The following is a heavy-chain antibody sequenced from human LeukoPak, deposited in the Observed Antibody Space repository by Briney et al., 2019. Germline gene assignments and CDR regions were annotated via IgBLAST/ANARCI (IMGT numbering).Heavy chain of an antibody. CDR1: GYTFTSYG. V-gene: IGHV1-18*01. J-gene: IGHJ1*01. CDR3: ARVDSGGSYSRFQH. CDR2: IGAYNGNT. D-gene: IGHD1-26*01. Sequence: GASVKVSCKASGYTFTSYGISWVRQAPGQGLEWMGWIGAYNGNTNYAQKFQGRVTITGDKSTSTAYMELSSLRSEDTAVYYCARVDSGGSYSRFQHWGQGTLVTVSS.